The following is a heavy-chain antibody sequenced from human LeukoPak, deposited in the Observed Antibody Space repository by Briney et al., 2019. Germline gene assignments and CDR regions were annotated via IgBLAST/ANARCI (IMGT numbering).Heavy chain of an antibody. D-gene: IGHD6-13*01. Sequence: SETLSLTCTVSGCSISSYYWSWIRQPAGKGLEWIGRIYTSGSTNYNPSLKSRVTMSVDTSKNQFSLKLSSVTAADTAVYYCARSIAAAAHFDYWGQGTLVTVSS. CDR1: GCSISSYY. CDR2: IYTSGST. CDR3: ARSIAAAAHFDY. V-gene: IGHV4-4*07. J-gene: IGHJ4*02.